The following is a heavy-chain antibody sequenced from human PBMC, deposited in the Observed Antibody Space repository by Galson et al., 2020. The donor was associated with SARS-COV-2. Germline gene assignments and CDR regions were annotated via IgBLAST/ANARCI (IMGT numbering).Heavy chain of an antibody. Sequence: GESLKISCVVSGITVRNALMSWVRQAPGKGLEWIGLMKSKSDGGTTEHAAPVKGRFTISRDDSENTVFLEMNSLKTEDTGIYYCTTDQSCSGGVCYSSGGAVQHWGQGT. J-gene: IGHJ1*01. V-gene: IGHV3-15*01. CDR3: TTDQSCSGGVCYSSGGAVQH. D-gene: IGHD2-15*01. CDR2: MKSKSDGGTT. CDR1: GITVRNAL.